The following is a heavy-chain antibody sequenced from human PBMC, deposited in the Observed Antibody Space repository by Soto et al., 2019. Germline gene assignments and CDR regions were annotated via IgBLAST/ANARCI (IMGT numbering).Heavy chain of an antibody. V-gene: IGHV5-51*01. Sequence: GDSLKLSCKGSGYRCTGYWIGWVRPMPGKGLEWMGIIYPGDSDTRYSPSFQGQVTISADKSISTAYLQWSSLKASDTAMYYCARKRKKQYYDFLSGYLRRFDGFDIWGQGTTVPVSS. CDR2: IYPGDSDT. CDR1: GYRCTGYW. CDR3: ARKRKKQYYDFLSGYLRRFDGFDI. J-gene: IGHJ3*02. D-gene: IGHD3-3*01.